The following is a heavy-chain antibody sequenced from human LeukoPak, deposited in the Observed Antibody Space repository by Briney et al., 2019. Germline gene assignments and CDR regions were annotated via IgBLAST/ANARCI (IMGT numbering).Heavy chain of an antibody. CDR1: GGSISSYY. J-gene: IGHJ6*03. CDR3: ARVQWELLDYYYYYMDV. CDR2: IYYSGST. V-gene: IGHV4-59*01. D-gene: IGHD1-26*01. Sequence: SETLSLTCTVSGGSISSYYWSWIRQPPGKGLEWIGYIYYSGSTNYNPSLKSRVTISVDTSKNQFSLKLSSVTAADTAVYYCARVQWELLDYYYYYMDVWGKGTTVTISS.